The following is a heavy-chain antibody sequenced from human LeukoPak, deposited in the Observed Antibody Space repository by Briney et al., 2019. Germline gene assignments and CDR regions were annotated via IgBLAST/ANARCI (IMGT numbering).Heavy chain of an antibody. D-gene: IGHD5-18*01. Sequence: SETLSLTCTVSGGSISSGDYYWSWIRQPPGKGLEWIGYIYYSGSTYYNPSLKSRVTISVDTSKNQFSLKLGSVTAADTAVYYCARGADTAMVAHSTFDYWGQGTLVTVSS. CDR2: IYYSGST. CDR3: ARGADTAMVAHSTFDY. J-gene: IGHJ4*02. V-gene: IGHV4-30-4*01. CDR1: GGSISSGDYY.